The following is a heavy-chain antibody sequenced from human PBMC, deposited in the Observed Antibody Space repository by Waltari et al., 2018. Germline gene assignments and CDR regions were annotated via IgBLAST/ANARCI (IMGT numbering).Heavy chain of an antibody. CDR1: EFTFSFYA. D-gene: IGHD3-22*01. CDR2: ISYNGRNI. Sequence: QVQLVESGGGVVPPGRSLRLPCEASEFTFSFYAMHWVRQVPGKGLEWVAVISYNGRNIYYVDSVKGRFTISRDNSKKTLYMQMNSLRAEDTAVYYCARDYCDRTNCHGMDVWGQGTTVTVSS. J-gene: IGHJ6*02. CDR3: ARDYCDRTNCHGMDV. V-gene: IGHV3-30*04.